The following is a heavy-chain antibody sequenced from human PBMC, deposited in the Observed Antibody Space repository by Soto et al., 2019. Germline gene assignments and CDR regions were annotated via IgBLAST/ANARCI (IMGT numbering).Heavy chain of an antibody. CDR1: GFSLSTSGVG. D-gene: IGHD3-3*01. CDR3: AHSTEWLDLHY. J-gene: IGHJ4*02. CDR2: IYWNDDK. V-gene: IGHV2-5*01. Sequence: QITLKESGPTLVKPTQTLTLTCTFSGFSLSTSGVGVGWIRQPPGKALEWLALIYWNDDKRYSPSLKSRLTITKDTSKNQVVLTMTNMDPAVTATYYCAHSTEWLDLHYWGQGTLVTVSS.